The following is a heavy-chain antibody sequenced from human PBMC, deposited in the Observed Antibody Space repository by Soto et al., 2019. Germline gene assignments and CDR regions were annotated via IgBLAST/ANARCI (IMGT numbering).Heavy chain of an antibody. CDR2: IYYSGST. CDR1: GGSISSYY. V-gene: IGHV4-59*01. J-gene: IGHJ4*02. Sequence: SETLSLTCTVSGGSISSYYWSWIRQPPGKGLEWIGYIYYSGSTNYNPSLKSRVTISVDTSKNQFSLKLSSVTAADTAVYYCARGYDFCSDYSYXDYWGQGTLVTVSS. CDR3: ARGYDFCSDYSYXDY. D-gene: IGHD3-3*01.